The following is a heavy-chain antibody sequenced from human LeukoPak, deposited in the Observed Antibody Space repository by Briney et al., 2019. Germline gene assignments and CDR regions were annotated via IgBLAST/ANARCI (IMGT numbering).Heavy chain of an antibody. D-gene: IGHD6-6*01. V-gene: IGHV3-74*01. CDR1: GFSFRTYW. CDR3: AGITAPRDY. Sequence: GGSLRLSCGASGFSFRTYWMHWVRQAPGKGLVWVSRIDPDGGRISYADSVKGRFTISRDNAKNTLYLQMDSLRAEDTAVYYCAGITAPRDYWGQGTLVTVSS. J-gene: IGHJ4*02. CDR2: IDPDGGRI.